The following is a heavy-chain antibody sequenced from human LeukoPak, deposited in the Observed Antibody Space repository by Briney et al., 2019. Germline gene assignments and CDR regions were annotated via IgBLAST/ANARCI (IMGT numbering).Heavy chain of an antibody. CDR3: GGVGFCSRWFLIKP. CDR1: GGSISSGGYY. Sequence: PSQTLSLTCTVSGGSISSGGYYWSWIRQHPGKGLEWIGYIYYSGSTYYNPSLKSRVTISVDTSKNQFSLKLSSVTAADTAVYYWGGVGFCSRWFLIKPWGQGTLVTVSS. J-gene: IGHJ4*02. CDR2: IYYSGST. V-gene: IGHV4-31*03. D-gene: IGHD3-22*01.